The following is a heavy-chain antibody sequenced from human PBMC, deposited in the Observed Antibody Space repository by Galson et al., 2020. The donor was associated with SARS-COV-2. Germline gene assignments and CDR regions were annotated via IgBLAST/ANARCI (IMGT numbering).Heavy chain of an antibody. J-gene: IGHJ4*02. CDR2: IYSSGGT. CDR3: ARGSVFGVIVIDY. CDR1: GGSVSSGSYF. Sequence: SQTLSPTCTVSGGSVSSGSYFWSWIRQPPGKGLEYIGYIYSSGGTNYNPSLKSRVTMSVDTPKNQVSLKLNSVTAADTAVYYCARGSVFGVIVIDYWGQGTLVTVSS. D-gene: IGHD3-3*01. V-gene: IGHV4-61*01.